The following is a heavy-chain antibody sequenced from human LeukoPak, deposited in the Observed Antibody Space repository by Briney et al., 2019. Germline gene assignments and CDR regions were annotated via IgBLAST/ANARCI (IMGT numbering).Heavy chain of an antibody. V-gene: IGHV4-34*01. J-gene: IGHJ2*01. Sequence: PSETLSLTCAVYGGSYSGYYWSWIRQPPGKGLEWVGEIHYTGSTNYKPSLKRRAAILGDTSKNQISLKLTSVTAADTALYYCARGQPGTGNYYFDLWGRGTLVSVSS. CDR1: GGSYSGYY. CDR2: IHYTGST. CDR3: ARGQPGTGNYYFDL. D-gene: IGHD1-7*01.